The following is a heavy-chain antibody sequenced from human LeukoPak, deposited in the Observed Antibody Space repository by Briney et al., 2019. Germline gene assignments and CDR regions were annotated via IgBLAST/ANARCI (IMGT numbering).Heavy chain of an antibody. CDR1: GGTFSSYA. D-gene: IGHD1-26*01. J-gene: IGHJ4*02. V-gene: IGHV1-69*01. CDR2: IIPIFGTA. CDR3: AAPRMWELWGVFDY. Sequence: GASVKVSCKASGGTFSSYAISWVRQAPGQGLEWVGGIIPIFGTANYAQKFQGRVTITADESTSTAYMELSSLRSEDTAVYYCAAPRMWELWGVFDYWGQGTLVTVSS.